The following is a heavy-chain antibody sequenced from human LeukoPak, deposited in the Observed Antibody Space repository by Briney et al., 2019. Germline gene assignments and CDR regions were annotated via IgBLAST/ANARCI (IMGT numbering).Heavy chain of an antibody. CDR3: ARDPHGYNSYFDY. D-gene: IGHD5-24*01. V-gene: IGHV3-53*01. CDR2: IYTDGST. CDR1: GFIVSSNY. J-gene: IGHJ4*02. Sequence: GRSLRLSCAASGFIVSSNYMNWVRQAPGKGLEWVSVIYTDGSTYYADSVKGRFTISRDISRNTVHLQMNSLRAGDTAVYYCARDPHGYNSYFDYWGQGTLVTVSS.